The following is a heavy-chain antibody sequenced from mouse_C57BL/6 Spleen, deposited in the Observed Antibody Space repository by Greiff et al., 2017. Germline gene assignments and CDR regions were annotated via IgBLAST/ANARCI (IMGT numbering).Heavy chain of an antibody. Sequence: EVKLEESGGGLVQPGGSMKLSCVASGFTFSNYWMNWVRQSPEKGLEWVAQIRLKSDNYATHYAESVKGRFTISRDDSKSSVYLQMNNLRAEDTGIYYCTGGDGSSSRYWYFDVWGTGTTVTVSS. CDR1: GFTFSNYW. CDR2: IRLKSDNYAT. D-gene: IGHD1-1*01. CDR3: TGGDGSSSRYWYFDV. V-gene: IGHV6-3*01. J-gene: IGHJ1*03.